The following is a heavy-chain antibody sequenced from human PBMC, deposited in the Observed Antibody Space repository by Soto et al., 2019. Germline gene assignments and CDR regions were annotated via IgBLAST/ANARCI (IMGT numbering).Heavy chain of an antibody. CDR3: ARAGEYYYYGMDV. J-gene: IGHJ6*02. Sequence: PGESLKISCNGSGYSFTSYWISWVRQMPGKGLEWMGRIDPSDSYTTYSPSFQGPVTISADKSISTAYLQWSSLKASDTAMYYCARAGEYYYYGMDVWGQGTTVTVSS. D-gene: IGHD3-16*01. CDR2: IDPSDSYT. CDR1: GYSFTSYW. V-gene: IGHV5-10-1*01.